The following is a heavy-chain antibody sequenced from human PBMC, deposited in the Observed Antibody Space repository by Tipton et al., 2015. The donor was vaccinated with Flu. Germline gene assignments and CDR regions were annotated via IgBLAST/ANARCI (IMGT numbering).Heavy chain of an antibody. CDR2: VHQTGTT. J-gene: IGHJ4*02. Sequence: TLSLTCSVSGYFIGSGYYWGWIRQPPGKGLEWIGNVHQTGTTYYNPSLMSRLTIAIDRPKNQLSLRLTSVTAADTAVYYCARSTYYYGSGSADYWGQGTLVTVSS. CDR1: GYFIGSGYY. CDR3: ARSTYYYGSGSADY. D-gene: IGHD3-10*01. V-gene: IGHV4-38-2*01.